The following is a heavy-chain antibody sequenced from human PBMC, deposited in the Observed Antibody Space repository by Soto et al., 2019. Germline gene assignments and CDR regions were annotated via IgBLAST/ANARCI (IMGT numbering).Heavy chain of an antibody. CDR1: SYSFTTYD. CDR2: ISTNSGNT. Sequence: ASVKVSCKTSSYSFTTYDISWVRQAPGQGLEWMGWISTNSGNTNYAQKLQGRVTMTKDTSTSTAYMELRSLGSDDTAVYYCARGGSTSAFDFWGRGTLVTVSS. D-gene: IGHD1-26*01. V-gene: IGHV1-18*01. J-gene: IGHJ4*02. CDR3: ARGGSTSAFDF.